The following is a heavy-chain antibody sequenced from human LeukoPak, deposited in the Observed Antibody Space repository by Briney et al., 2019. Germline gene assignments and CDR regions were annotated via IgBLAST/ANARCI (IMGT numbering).Heavy chain of an antibody. CDR1: GFIFIHFW. CDR2: IRLDGSQR. D-gene: IGHD3-3*01. V-gene: IGHV3-7*01. J-gene: IGHJ6*03. Sequence: GRSLRLSCEASGFIFIHFWMSWVRQAPGKGLEWVASIRLDGSQRYYVDSVQGRFNISRDNAKNSLYLQVNSLRVEDTAIYYCARHNLYYDFWSGYSRDYYYMDVWGKWTTVTVSS. CDR3: ARHNLYYDFWSGYSRDYYYMDV.